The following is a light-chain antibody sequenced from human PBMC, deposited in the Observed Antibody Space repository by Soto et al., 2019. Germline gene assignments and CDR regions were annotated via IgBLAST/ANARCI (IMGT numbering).Light chain of an antibody. CDR2: GAS. CDR3: QQYGSSPRT. J-gene: IGKJ1*01. CDR1: QSVSSSY. V-gene: IGKV3-20*01. Sequence: EIVLTQSPGTLSLSPGERATLSCRASQSVSSSYLAWYQQKPGQAPRLLIYGASSRATGIPDRFSGSGSGTDFTLTISRREPKVFAVYYCQQYGSSPRTFGQGTRVDIK.